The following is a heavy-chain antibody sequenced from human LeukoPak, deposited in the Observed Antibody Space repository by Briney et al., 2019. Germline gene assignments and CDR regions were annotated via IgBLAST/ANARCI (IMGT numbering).Heavy chain of an antibody. Sequence: GSLRLSCAASGFTFSSYAMSWVRQAPGKGLEWVSAISGSGGSTYYADSVKGRFTISRDTSKNTLYLQINSLSVEDTAVYYCIVFGDSNHWGQGTLVTVSS. D-gene: IGHD4-17*01. J-gene: IGHJ5*02. CDR3: IVFGDSNH. CDR1: GFTFSSYA. V-gene: IGHV3-23*01. CDR2: ISGSGGST.